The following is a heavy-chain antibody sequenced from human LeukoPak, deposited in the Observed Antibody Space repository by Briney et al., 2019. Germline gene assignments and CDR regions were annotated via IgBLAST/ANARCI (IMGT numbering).Heavy chain of an antibody. J-gene: IGHJ5*01. D-gene: IGHD3-10*01. CDR1: GYTFVDHY. V-gene: IGHV1-2*02. CDR2: INPKRGGT. CDR3: AREFKAPGELLGGFDS. Sequence: ASVKVSCKASGYTFVDHYIHWVRQAPGQGLEWMGWINPKRGGTTYAEKFEGRVTMTSDSAISTVYMELTSLRSDDTAFYYCAREFKAPGELLGGFDSWGQGSLVTVSS.